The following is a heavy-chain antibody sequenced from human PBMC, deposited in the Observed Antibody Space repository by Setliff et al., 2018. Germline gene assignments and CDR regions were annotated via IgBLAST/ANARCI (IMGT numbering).Heavy chain of an antibody. CDR3: ARHEFTYYYDSSGYFRPRGAFDI. D-gene: IGHD3-22*01. CDR2: IYPGDSDT. J-gene: IGHJ3*02. Sequence: GESLKISCKGSGYSFTSYWIGWVRQMPGKGLEWMGIIYPGDSDTRYSPSFQGEVTISADKSISTAYLQWSSLKASDTAMYYCARHEFTYYYDSSGYFRPRGAFDIWGQGTMVTVSS. V-gene: IGHV5-51*01. CDR1: GYSFTSYW.